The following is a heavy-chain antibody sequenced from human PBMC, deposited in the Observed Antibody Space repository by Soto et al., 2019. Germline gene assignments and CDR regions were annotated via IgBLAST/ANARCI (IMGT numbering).Heavy chain of an antibody. CDR2: ISSSSSYI. Sequence: GGSLRLSCAASGFTFSSYSMNWVRQAPGKGLEWVSSISSSSSYIYYADSVKGRFTISRDNAKNSLYLQMNSLRAEDTAVYYCARDPYSSSSPFDYWGQGTLVTVSS. CDR1: GFTFSSYS. J-gene: IGHJ4*02. CDR3: ARDPYSSSSPFDY. V-gene: IGHV3-21*01. D-gene: IGHD6-6*01.